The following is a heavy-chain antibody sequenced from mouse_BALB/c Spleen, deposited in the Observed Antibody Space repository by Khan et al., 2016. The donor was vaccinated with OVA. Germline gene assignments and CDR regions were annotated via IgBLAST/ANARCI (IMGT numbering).Heavy chain of an antibody. CDR1: GYSLTDYA. J-gene: IGHJ4*01. CDR2: IRACGSK. CDR3: AKDPPYYGLDY. Sequence: QVQLKQSGPGLVAPSQSLSITCTVSGYSLTDYAVSWIRQPPGKGLEWLGVIRACGSKYYYPLHKTRLSISNDNSKSQAFLKVNSLLTDDAAMYYCAKDPPYYGLDYWGQGTAVTVSS. V-gene: IGHV2-6-5*01.